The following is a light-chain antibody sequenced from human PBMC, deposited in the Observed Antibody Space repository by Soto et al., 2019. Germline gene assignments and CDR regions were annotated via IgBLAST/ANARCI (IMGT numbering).Light chain of an antibody. CDR1: QSVSSY. V-gene: IGKV3-11*01. Sequence: EIVLTQSPATLSLSPGERATLSCRASQSVSSYLAWYQQKVGQAPRLLIYDASNRATGIPARFSGSGSGTDFTLTISSLEPEDFAVYYCQQRGNWPRTFGQGTKVEI. J-gene: IGKJ1*01. CDR2: DAS. CDR3: QQRGNWPRT.